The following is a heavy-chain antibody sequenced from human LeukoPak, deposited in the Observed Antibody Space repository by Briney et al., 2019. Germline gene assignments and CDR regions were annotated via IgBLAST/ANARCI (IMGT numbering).Heavy chain of an antibody. J-gene: IGHJ4*02. Sequence: QAGGSLRLSCVVSGISLSNYAMTWVRQAPGKGLEWVSYISERGGSTTYADSVKGRFTISRDNSKNTLYLQMNTLRAEDTAVYYCATTKQARRYFDYWGQGTLVTVSS. D-gene: IGHD1-1*01. V-gene: IGHV3-23*01. CDR3: ATTKQARRYFDY. CDR1: GISLSNYA. CDR2: ISERGGST.